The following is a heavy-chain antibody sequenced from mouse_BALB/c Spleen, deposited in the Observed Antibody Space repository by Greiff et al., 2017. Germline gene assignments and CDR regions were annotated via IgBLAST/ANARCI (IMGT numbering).Heavy chain of an antibody. Sequence: VQLQQSGAELVRPGVSVKISCKGSGYTFTDYAMHWVKQSHAKSLEWIGVISTYYGDASYNQKFKGKATMTVDKSSSTAYMELARLTSEDSAIYYCARSREFITTATYYAMDYWGQGTSVTVSS. CDR2: ISTYYGDA. CDR3: ARSREFITTATYYAMDY. CDR1: GYTFTDYA. D-gene: IGHD1-2*01. J-gene: IGHJ4*01. V-gene: IGHV1S137*01.